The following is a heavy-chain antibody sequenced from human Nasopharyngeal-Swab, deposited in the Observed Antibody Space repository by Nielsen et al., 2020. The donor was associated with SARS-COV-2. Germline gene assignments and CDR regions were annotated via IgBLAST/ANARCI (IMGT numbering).Heavy chain of an antibody. CDR1: GFSLSTSGMC. J-gene: IGHJ6*02. CDR3: ARNGGYSGYDDRLRYYYYGMDV. D-gene: IGHD5-12*01. V-gene: IGHV2-70*11. CDR2: IDWDDDK. Sequence: SGPTLVKPTQTITLTCTFSGFSLSTSGMCVSWIRQPPGKALEWLARIDWDDDKYYSTSLKTRLTISKDTSKNQVVLTMTNMDPVDTATYYCARNGGYSGYDDRLRYYYYGMDVWGQGTTVTVSS.